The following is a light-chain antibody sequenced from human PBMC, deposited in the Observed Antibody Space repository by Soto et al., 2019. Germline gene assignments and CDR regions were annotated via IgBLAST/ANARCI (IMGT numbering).Light chain of an antibody. Sequence: QSVLTQPPSVSGAPGQRVTISCTGSNSNIGAGYDVNWYQQLPGTAPNLLIYRNTNRPSGVPDRFSGSRSGTSASLAITGLQAEDEADYYCQSFDGSRLGVFGGGTKLTVL. CDR1: NSNIGAGYD. J-gene: IGLJ2*01. CDR2: RNT. V-gene: IGLV1-40*01. CDR3: QSFDGSRLGV.